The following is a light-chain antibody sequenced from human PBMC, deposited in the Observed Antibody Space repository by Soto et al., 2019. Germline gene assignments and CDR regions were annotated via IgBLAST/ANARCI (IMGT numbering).Light chain of an antibody. J-gene: IGKJ3*01. CDR3: VQAVQNST. Sequence: DIVMTQSPLSLPVTPGEPASLSCRSSQSLLHSNGYNYLDWYLQKPGQSPQLLIYLGSNRASGAPDRFCGSGSGTDFTLKISRVEAEYVGVYYCVQAVQNSTFGPGTKVDIK. CDR2: LGS. V-gene: IGKV2-28*01. CDR1: QSLLHSNGYNY.